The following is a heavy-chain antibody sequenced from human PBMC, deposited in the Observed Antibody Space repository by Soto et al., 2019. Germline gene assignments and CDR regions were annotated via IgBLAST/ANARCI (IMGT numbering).Heavy chain of an antibody. CDR3: ANQPAAGTPGY. CDR2: IIPIFGTA. J-gene: IGHJ4*02. Sequence: ASVKVSCKSSGGTFSSYAISWVRQAPGQGLEWMGGIIPIFGTANYAQKFQGRVTITADESTSTAYMELSSLRSEDTAVYYCANQPAAGTPGYWGQGTLVTVSS. V-gene: IGHV1-69*13. D-gene: IGHD6-13*01. CDR1: GGTFSSYA.